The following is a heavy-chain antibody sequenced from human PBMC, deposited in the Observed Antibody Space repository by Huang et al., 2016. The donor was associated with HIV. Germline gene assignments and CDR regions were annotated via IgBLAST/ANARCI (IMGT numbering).Heavy chain of an antibody. CDR2: IRTKKGDT. D-gene: IGHD3-22*01. V-gene: IGHV1-18*04. J-gene: IGHJ4*02. CDR3: GGSSGYWSFDY. CDR1: DYTFTSYG. Sequence: QVQLVQSGGEVKKPGASVKVSCKASDYTFTSYGISWVRQAPGQGLEWKGWIRTKKGDTNYAQKFQGRVTMTTDTSTSTAYMELRSLRSDDTAVYYCGGSSGYWSFDYWGQGTLVTVSS.